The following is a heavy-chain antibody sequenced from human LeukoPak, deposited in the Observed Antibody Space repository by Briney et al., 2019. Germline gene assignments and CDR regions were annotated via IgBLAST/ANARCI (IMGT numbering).Heavy chain of an antibody. CDR3: AKDGPPTYYDFWSGYSDY. CDR2: ISYDGSNK. V-gene: IGHV3-30*18. Sequence: GRSLRLSCAASGFTFSIYGMHWVRQAPGKGLEWVAVISYDGSNKYYADSVKGRFTISRDNSKNTLYLQMNSLRAEDTAVYYCAKDGPPTYYDFWSGYSDYWGQGTLVTVSS. J-gene: IGHJ4*02. D-gene: IGHD3-3*01. CDR1: GFTFSIYG.